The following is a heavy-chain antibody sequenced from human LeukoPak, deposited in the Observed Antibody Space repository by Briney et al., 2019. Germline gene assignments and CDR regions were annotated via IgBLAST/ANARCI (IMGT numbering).Heavy chain of an antibody. Sequence: PGRSLRLSCAASGFTFSSYAMHWVRQAPGKGLEWVAVISYDGSNKYYADSVKDRFTISRDNSKNTLYLQMNSLRAEDTAVYYCARVSPGGPGYGMDVWGQGTTVTVSS. CDR3: ARVSPGGPGYGMDV. D-gene: IGHD2/OR15-2a*01. J-gene: IGHJ6*02. CDR2: ISYDGSNK. CDR1: GFTFSSYA. V-gene: IGHV3-30-3*01.